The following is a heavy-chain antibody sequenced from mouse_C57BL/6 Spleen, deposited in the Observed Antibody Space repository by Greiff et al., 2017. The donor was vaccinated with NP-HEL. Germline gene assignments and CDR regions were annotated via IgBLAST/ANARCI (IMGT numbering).Heavy chain of an antibody. Sequence: DVMLVESGGCLVKPGGSLKLSCAASGFTFSSYAMSWVRQTPEKRLEWVATISDGGSYTYYPDNVKGRFTISRDNAKNNLYLQMSHLKSEDTAMYYCAREETTVVPFNYWGQGTTLTVSS. J-gene: IGHJ2*01. D-gene: IGHD1-1*01. CDR3: AREETTVVPFNY. CDR2: ISDGGSYT. V-gene: IGHV5-4*01. CDR1: GFTFSSYA.